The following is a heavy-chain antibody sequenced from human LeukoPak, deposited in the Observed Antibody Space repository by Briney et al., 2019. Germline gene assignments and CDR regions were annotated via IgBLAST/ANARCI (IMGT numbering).Heavy chain of an antibody. J-gene: IGHJ4*02. Sequence: GGSLRLSCAASGFDFSTYAINWVRQAPGKGLEWVSSISTTSTYTFYADSLKGRFTISRDNAKNSVYLQMNTLRPEDTAVYYCSRDRLGGLDYWGQGTLVTVSS. V-gene: IGHV3-21*01. D-gene: IGHD5-12*01. CDR3: SRDRLGGLDY. CDR1: GFDFSTYA. CDR2: ISTTSTYT.